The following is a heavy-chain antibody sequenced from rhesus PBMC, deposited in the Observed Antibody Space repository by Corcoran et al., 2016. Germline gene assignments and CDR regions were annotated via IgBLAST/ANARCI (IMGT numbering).Heavy chain of an antibody. V-gene: IGHV4-80*01. CDR1: GVSISDYW. Sequence: QVQLLESGPGLVKPSETLSLTCAVSGVSISDYWWTWIRQPPGKGLEYIWEFNGKSGSTSYNPSLKSRVTFSKDVSKNQFSLKLNSVTAADTAVYYCTKDHAYWGQGVLVTVSS. CDR2: FNGKSGST. CDR3: TKDHAY. D-gene: IGHD6-19*01. J-gene: IGHJ4*01.